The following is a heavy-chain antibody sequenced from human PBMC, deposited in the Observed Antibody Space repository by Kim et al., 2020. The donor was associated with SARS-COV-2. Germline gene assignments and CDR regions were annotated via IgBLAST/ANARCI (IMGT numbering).Heavy chain of an antibody. CDR3: ATSRSYAFDS. J-gene: IGHJ5*01. CDR2: VK. Sequence: VKQYADFVGGRFTSSRDNAKNSLYLEMDSLRAEDTAIYYCATSRSYAFDSWGQGTLVTVSS. D-gene: IGHD3-16*01. V-gene: IGHV3-7*03.